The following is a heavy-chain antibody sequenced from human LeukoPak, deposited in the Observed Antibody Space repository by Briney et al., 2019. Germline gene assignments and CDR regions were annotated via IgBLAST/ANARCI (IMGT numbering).Heavy chain of an antibody. V-gene: IGHV4-4*09. CDR2: IYTSGST. D-gene: IGHD2-21*02. CDR1: GGSISSYY. J-gene: IGHJ4*02. Sequence: KPSETLSLTCTVSGGSISSYYWSWIRPPPGKGLEWIGYIYTSGSTNYNPSLKSRVTISVDTSKNQFSLKLSSVTAADTAVYYCARHGSRLTASRFYFDYWGQGTLVTVSS. CDR3: ARHGSRLTASRFYFDY.